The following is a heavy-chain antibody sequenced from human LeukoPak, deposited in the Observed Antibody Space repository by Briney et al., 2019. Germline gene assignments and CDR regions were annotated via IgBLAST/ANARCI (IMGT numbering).Heavy chain of an antibody. CDR1: GYSFTSYW. J-gene: IGHJ6*02. Sequence: PGESPKISCKGSGYSFTSYWIGWVRQMPGKGLEWMGIIYPGDSDTRYSPSFQGQVTISADKSISTAYLQWSSLKASDTAMYYCARQGTDDYGDYLYYYYYGMDVWGQGTTVTVSS. V-gene: IGHV5-51*01. D-gene: IGHD4-17*01. CDR3: ARQGTDDYGDYLYYYYYGMDV. CDR2: IYPGDSDT.